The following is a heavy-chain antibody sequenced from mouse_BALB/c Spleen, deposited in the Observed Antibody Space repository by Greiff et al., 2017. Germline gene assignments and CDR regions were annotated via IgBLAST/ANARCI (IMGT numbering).Heavy chain of an antibody. CDR3: TTGPYYGSSYWYFDV. J-gene: IGHJ1*01. CDR1: GYSFTSYW. D-gene: IGHD1-1*01. Sequence: DVQLQESGTVLARPGASVKMSCKASGYSFTSYWMHWVKQRPGQGLEWIGAIYPGNSDTSYNQKFKGKAKLTAVTSASTAYMELSSLTNEDSAVYYCTTGPYYGSSYWYFDVWGAGTTVTVSS. V-gene: IGHV1-5*01. CDR2: IYPGNSDT.